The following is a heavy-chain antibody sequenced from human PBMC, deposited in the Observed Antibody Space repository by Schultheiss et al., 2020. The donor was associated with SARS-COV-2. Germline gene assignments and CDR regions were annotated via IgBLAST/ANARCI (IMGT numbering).Heavy chain of an antibody. CDR3: ARVTNGWYNRPYDY. J-gene: IGHJ4*02. CDR1: GGSISSGGYY. Sequence: SETLSLTCSVSGGSISSGGYYWSWIRQPPGKSLEWIGYISYSGSTNYNPSLKSRVTISVDTSKNQFSLKLSSVTAADTAVYYCARVTNGWYNRPYDYWGQGTLVTVSS. V-gene: IGHV4-61*08. D-gene: IGHD6-19*01. CDR2: ISYSGST.